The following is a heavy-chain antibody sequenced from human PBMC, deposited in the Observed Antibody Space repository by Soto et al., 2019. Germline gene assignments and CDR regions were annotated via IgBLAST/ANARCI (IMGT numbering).Heavy chain of an antibody. V-gene: IGHV3-21*01. CDR2: ISPSSTDR. CDR1: GFTFGAYS. Sequence: EVQLVESGGGLVKPGASLQISCAASGFTFGAYSLSWFRRAPGKGLEWVSSISPSSTDRYYTDSVEGRFTISRDNARNSLYLQMISLTVEDTAVYYCARDFLTGDPREAFDYWGQGTTVTVSS. CDR3: ARDFLTGDPREAFDY. D-gene: IGHD3-9*01. J-gene: IGHJ4*02.